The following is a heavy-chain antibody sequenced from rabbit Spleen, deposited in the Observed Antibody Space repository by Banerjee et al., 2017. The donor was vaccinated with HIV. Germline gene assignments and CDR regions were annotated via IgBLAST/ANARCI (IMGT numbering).Heavy chain of an antibody. CDR3: ARGSATMTMVITGYYFNL. CDR1: GFSFSSSYW. V-gene: IGHV1S45*01. J-gene: IGHJ4*01. D-gene: IGHD2-1*01. Sequence: QEQLEESGGDLVKPGASLTLTCTASGFSFSSSYWIYWVRQAPGKGLEWIACIYAGSIGGPVYASWAKGRFTISKTSSTTVTLQMTSLTAADTATYFCARGSATMTMVITGYYFNLWGQGTLVTVS. CDR2: IYAGSIGGP.